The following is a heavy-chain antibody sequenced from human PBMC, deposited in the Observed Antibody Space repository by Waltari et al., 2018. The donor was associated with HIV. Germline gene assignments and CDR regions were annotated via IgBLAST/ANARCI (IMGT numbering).Heavy chain of an antibody. CDR2: FYYTGRT. Sequence: QVQLQESGPGLVKPSETLSLTCPVSGGSFISYHWTWIRQPPGKGLEWIGYFYYTGRTNCNPSLKSRVTISVDTSKNQFSLRLRSVTAADTAVYYCARGLFGVGSNWFDPWGQGILVTVSS. CDR1: GGSFISYH. V-gene: IGHV4-59*01. J-gene: IGHJ5*02. CDR3: ARGLFGVGSNWFDP. D-gene: IGHD3-3*01.